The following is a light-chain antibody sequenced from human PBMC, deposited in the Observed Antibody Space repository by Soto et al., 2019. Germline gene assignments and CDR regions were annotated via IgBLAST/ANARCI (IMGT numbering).Light chain of an antibody. CDR1: QSVSSN. V-gene: IGKV3-15*01. CDR2: GAS. J-gene: IGKJ5*01. Sequence: EIVVTQSPSTLSVSPGERATLSCRASQSVSSNLAWYQQKPGHAPRLLIYGASTRATGIPARFSGSGSGTEFTLTISSLQSEDFAVYYCQQYNNWPPITFGQGTRLEIK. CDR3: QQYNNWPPIT.